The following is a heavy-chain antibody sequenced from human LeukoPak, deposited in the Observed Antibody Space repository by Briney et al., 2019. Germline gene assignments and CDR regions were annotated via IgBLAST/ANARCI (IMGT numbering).Heavy chain of an antibody. D-gene: IGHD3-10*01. CDR3: ARAMGAYYYYGMDV. J-gene: IGHJ6*02. V-gene: IGHV3-21*01. CDR1: GFTFSSYS. Sequence: GGSLRLSCAASGFTFSSYSMNWVRQAPGKGLEWVSSISSSSSYIYYADSVKGRFTISRDNAKNSLYLQMNSLRAEDTAVYYCARAMGAYYYYGMDVWGQGTTVTVSS. CDR2: ISSSSSYI.